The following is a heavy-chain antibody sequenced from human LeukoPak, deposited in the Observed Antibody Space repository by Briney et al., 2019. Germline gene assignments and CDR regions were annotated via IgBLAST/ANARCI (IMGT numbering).Heavy chain of an antibody. CDR2: INHSGST. V-gene: IGHV4-34*01. CDR3: ARWVVAADYYYYMDV. J-gene: IGHJ6*03. Sequence: SETLSLTCAIYGGSFSDYYWTWIRQPPGKGLEWIGEINHSGSTNYNPSLKSRVTISVDTSKNQFSLKLSSVTAADTAVYYCARWVVAADYYYYMDVWGKGTTVTVSS. D-gene: IGHD2-15*01. CDR1: GGSFSDYY.